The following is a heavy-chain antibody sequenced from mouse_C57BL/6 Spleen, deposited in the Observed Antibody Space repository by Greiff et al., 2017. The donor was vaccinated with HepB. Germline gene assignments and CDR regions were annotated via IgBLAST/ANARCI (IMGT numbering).Heavy chain of an antibody. CDR2: ISSGSSTI. J-gene: IGHJ3*01. V-gene: IGHV5-17*01. CDR3: ARRDYGSSYVNWFAY. D-gene: IGHD1-1*01. Sequence: EVQRVESGGGLVKPGGSLKLSCAASGFTFSDYGMHWVRQAPEKGLEWVAYISSGSSTIYYADTVKGRFTISRDNAKNTLFLQMTSLRSEDTAMYYCARRDYGSSYVNWFAYWGQGTLVTVSA. CDR1: GFTFSDYG.